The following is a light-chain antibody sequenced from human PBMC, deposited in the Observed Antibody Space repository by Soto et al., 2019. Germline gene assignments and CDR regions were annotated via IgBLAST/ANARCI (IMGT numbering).Light chain of an antibody. V-gene: IGKV3-20*01. CDR3: QQYGSSPWT. Sequence: PGERATLSCRASQTIRSTYLAWYRQTPGQAPRLLIYGASNRATGIADRFSGSGSGTDFTLIISRLEPEDFALYYCQQYGSSPWTFGQGTKVEIK. J-gene: IGKJ1*01. CDR1: QTIRSTY. CDR2: GAS.